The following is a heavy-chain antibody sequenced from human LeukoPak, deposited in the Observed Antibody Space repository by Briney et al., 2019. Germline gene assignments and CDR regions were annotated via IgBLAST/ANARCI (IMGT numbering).Heavy chain of an antibody. Sequence: GGCLRLSCAASGFTFSSYSMNWVRQAPGKGLEWVSSISSSSSYIYYADSVKGRFTISRDNAKNSLYLQMNSLRAEDTAVYYCAGYYPLAIDAFDIWGQGTMVTVSS. J-gene: IGHJ3*02. CDR2: ISSSSSYI. CDR1: GFTFSSYS. V-gene: IGHV3-21*01. CDR3: AGYYPLAIDAFDI. D-gene: IGHD3-10*01.